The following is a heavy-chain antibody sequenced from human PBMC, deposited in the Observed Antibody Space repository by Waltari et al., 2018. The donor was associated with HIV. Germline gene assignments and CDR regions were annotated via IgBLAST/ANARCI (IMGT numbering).Heavy chain of an antibody. D-gene: IGHD6-19*01. CDR3: ARDPGTLLIAVAGAFDY. Sequence: QVQLVESGGGVVRPGRSLRLSCPASGLSVSRYGMHWVRQAPGKGLEWVAVIWHEGSKKYYAGSVKGRFTVSRDTSKNTLYLEMNRLRAEDTAVYHCARDPGTLLIAVAGAFDYWGPGIPVTVSS. J-gene: IGHJ4*02. CDR1: GLSVSRYG. CDR2: IWHEGSKK. V-gene: IGHV3-33*01.